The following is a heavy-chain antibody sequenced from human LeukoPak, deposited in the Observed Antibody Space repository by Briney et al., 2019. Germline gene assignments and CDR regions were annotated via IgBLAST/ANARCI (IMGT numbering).Heavy chain of an antibody. CDR3: ARSKSYSSGWTDFDW. D-gene: IGHD6-19*01. CDR2: IGTAGNT. J-gene: IGHJ4*02. CDR1: GFTFSSHD. Sequence: GGSLRLSCAASGFTFSSHDMHWVRQPTGKGLEWVSVIGTAGNTYYADSVRGRFTISRENARNSLLLQMDNLRAEDTAVYYCARSKSYSSGWTDFDWWGQGTLVTVSS. V-gene: IGHV3-13*01.